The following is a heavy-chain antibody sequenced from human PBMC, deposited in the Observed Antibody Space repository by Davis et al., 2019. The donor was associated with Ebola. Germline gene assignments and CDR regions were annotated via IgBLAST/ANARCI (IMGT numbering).Heavy chain of an antibody. CDR2: IIPIFGTA. CDR3: ARDRAVNWFDP. CDR1: GGTFSSYA. D-gene: IGHD3-10*01. J-gene: IGHJ5*02. V-gene: IGHV1-69*05. Sequence: SVKVSCKASGGTFSSYAISWVRQAPGQGLEWMGGIIPIFGTANYAQKLQGRVTMTTDTSTSTAYMELRSLRSDDTAVYYCARDRAVNWFDPWGQGTLVTVSS.